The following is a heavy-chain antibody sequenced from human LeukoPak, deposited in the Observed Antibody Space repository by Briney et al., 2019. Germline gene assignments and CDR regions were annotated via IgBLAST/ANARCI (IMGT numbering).Heavy chain of an antibody. CDR2: IRYDGSNK. CDR1: GFTFSSYG. CDR3: ARAPNYHDSSGYFHY. Sequence: PGGSLRLSCAASGFTFSSYGMHWVRQAPGKGLEWVAFIRYDGSNKYYADSVKGRFTISRDNSKNTLYLQMNSLRAEDTAVYYCARAPNYHDSSGYFHYWGQGTLVTVSS. V-gene: IGHV3-30*02. D-gene: IGHD3-22*01. J-gene: IGHJ4*02.